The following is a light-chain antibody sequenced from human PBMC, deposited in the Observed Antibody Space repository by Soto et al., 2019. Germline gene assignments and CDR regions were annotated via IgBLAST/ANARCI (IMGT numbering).Light chain of an antibody. CDR3: SSHTSSSTPSWV. V-gene: IGLV2-14*01. CDR2: EVS. J-gene: IGLJ3*02. CDR1: SSDVGGYNY. Sequence: QSALTQPASVSGSPGQSITISCTGTSSDVGGYNYVSWYQQHPGKAPKLMIYEVSNRPSGVSNRFSGSKSGNTASLTISGLQAEDEADYYCSSHTSSSTPSWVFGGGTKLTVL.